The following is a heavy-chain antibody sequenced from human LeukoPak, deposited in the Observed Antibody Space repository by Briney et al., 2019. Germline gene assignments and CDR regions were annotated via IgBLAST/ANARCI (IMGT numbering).Heavy chain of an antibody. CDR3: ARLSYVQGFDP. CDR1: GGSFSGYY. V-gene: IGHV4-34*01. Sequence: SETLSLTCAVYGGSFSGYYWSWIRQPPGKGLEWIGEINHSGSTNYNPSLKSRVTISVDTSKNQFSLKLSSVTAADTAVYYCARLSYVQGFDPWGQGTLVTVSS. CDR2: INHSGST. J-gene: IGHJ5*02. D-gene: IGHD2/OR15-2a*01.